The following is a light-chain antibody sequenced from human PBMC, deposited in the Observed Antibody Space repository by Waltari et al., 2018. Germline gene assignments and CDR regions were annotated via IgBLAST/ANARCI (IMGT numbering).Light chain of an antibody. CDR2: MAS. Sequence: DIQLPHSLSTCFASVGARVPISCRASQSVGTWWAWYQQKPGKAPKLLIYMASTLESGVPSRFSGSGSGTEFTLTISSLQPDDFATYSCQQYSSFSTFGQGTKL. CDR1: QSVGTW. CDR3: QQYSSFST. J-gene: IGKJ2*01. V-gene: IGKV1-5*03.